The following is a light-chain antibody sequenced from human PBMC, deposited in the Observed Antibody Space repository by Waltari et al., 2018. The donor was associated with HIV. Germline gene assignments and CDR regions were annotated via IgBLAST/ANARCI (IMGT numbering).Light chain of an antibody. CDR2: SNK. J-gene: IGLJ1*01. Sequence: QSVLTQPPSASGTPGQRVTISCSGSSSTIGSNTVNWYQQLPGTAPKPLIYSNKQRPSGVPDRFSGSKSGTSASLAISGLQSEDEADYYCAAWDDSLNGHYVFGTGTKVTVL. V-gene: IGLV1-44*01. CDR1: SSTIGSNT. CDR3: AAWDDSLNGHYV.